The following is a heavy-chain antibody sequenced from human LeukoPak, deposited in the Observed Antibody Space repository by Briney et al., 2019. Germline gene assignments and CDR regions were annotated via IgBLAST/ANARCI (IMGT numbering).Heavy chain of an antibody. CDR3: ARDRGYSYAFDY. CDR2: IYTSGST. D-gene: IGHD5-18*01. Sequence: PSEILSLTCTVSGGSISSYYWSWIRQPAGKGLEWIGRIYTSGSTNYNPSLKSRVTISIDTSKNQFSLKLNSVTAADTAVYYCARDRGYSYAFDYWGQGTLVTVSS. CDR1: GGSISSYY. V-gene: IGHV4-4*07. J-gene: IGHJ4*02.